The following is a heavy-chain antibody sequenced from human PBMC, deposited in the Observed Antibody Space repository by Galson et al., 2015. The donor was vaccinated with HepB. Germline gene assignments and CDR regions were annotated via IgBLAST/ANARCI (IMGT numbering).Heavy chain of an antibody. CDR3: ARENGYSSSWRLGY. D-gene: IGHD6-13*01. Sequence: SLRLSCAASGFTFSSYAMHWVRQAPGKGLEWVSVISYDGTNKYYADSVKGRFTISRDNSKNTLYLQMNSLRAEDTAVYYCARENGYSSSWRLGYWGQGTLVTVSS. V-gene: IGHV3-30-3*01. CDR2: ISYDGTNK. J-gene: IGHJ4*02. CDR1: GFTFSSYA.